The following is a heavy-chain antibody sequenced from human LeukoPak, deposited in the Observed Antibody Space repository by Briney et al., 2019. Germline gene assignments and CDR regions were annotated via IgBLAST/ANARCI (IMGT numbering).Heavy chain of an antibody. J-gene: IGHJ6*03. Sequence: GASVKVSCKASGYTFTSYGISWVRQAPGQGLEWMGWISAYNGNTNYAQKLQGRVTMTTDTSTSTAYMELRSLRSDDTAVYYCARDRTRAGIVVVPAAPYYMDVWGKGTTVTVSS. CDR3: ARDRTRAGIVVVPAAPYYMDV. CDR1: GYTFTSYG. D-gene: IGHD2-2*01. CDR2: ISAYNGNT. V-gene: IGHV1-18*01.